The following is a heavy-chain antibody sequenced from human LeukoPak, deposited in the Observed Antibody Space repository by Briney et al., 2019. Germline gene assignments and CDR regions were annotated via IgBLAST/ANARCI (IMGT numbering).Heavy chain of an antibody. CDR3: ARAGWLQLREFDY. Sequence: ASVKVSCKASGGTFSSYAISWVRQAPGQGLEWMGGIIPIFGTANYAQKFQGRVTITADKSTSTAYMELSSLRSEDTAVYYCARAGWLQLREFDYWGQGTLVTVSS. V-gene: IGHV1-69*06. J-gene: IGHJ4*02. CDR1: GGTFSSYA. D-gene: IGHD5-24*01. CDR2: IIPIFGTA.